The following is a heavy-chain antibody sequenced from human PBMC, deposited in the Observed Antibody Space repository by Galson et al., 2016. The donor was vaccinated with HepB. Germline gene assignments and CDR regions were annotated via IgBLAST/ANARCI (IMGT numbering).Heavy chain of an antibody. CDR3: ARSRLLGYCRNPGCYAPPDY. J-gene: IGHJ4*02. V-gene: IGHV1-18*01. D-gene: IGHD2-2*01. CDR2: ISGYTGNT. Sequence: SVKVSCKASGYTFNNYDVSWVRQAPGQGLEWPGWISGYTGNTGYAPKFQGRVTMTRDTSTNTASMELRSLVSDDAGVYYCARSRLLGYCRNPGCYAPPDYWGQGTLVTVSS. CDR1: GYTFNNYD.